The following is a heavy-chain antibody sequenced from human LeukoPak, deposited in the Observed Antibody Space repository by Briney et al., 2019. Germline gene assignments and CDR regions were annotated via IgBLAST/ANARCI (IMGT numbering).Heavy chain of an antibody. J-gene: IGHJ4*02. CDR1: GFTFSSYS. CDR2: ISSSSSYI. Sequence: GGSLRLSCAASGFTFSSYSMNWVRQAPGKGLEWVPSISSSSSYIYYADSVKGRFTISRDNAKNSLYLQMNSLRAEDTALYYCAKEKAVGAIDYWGQGTLVTVSS. V-gene: IGHV3-21*04. CDR3: AKEKAVGAIDY. D-gene: IGHD1-26*01.